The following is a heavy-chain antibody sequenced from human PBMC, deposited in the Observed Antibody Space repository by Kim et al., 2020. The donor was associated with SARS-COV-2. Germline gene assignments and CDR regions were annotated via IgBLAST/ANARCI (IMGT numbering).Heavy chain of an antibody. V-gene: IGHV3-11*05. CDR3: ARDPEWGGYRYGYSDY. J-gene: IGHJ4*02. D-gene: IGHD5-18*01. CDR2: ISSTSSYT. CDR1: GFTFRDYY. Sequence: GGSLRLSCAASGFTFRDYYMSWIRQAPGKGLEWVSDISSTSSYTNYADSVKGRFTISRDNAKNSLYLQMNSLRAEDTAVYYCARDPEWGGYRYGYSDYWGQGTLVTVSS.